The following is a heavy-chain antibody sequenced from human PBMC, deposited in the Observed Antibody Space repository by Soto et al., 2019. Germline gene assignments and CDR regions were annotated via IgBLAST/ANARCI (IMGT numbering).Heavy chain of an antibody. J-gene: IGHJ4*02. D-gene: IGHD3-22*01. CDR1: GGSFSGYY. V-gene: IGHV4-34*01. CDR2: IDHSGST. CDR3: ARGLPGDYYDSSAYYWGPFDY. Sequence: PSETLSLTCAVYGGSFSGYYWSWIRQPPGKGLEWIGEIDHSGSTNYNPSLKSRVTVSVDTFKNQFSLNLNSMTAADTAVYYCARGLPGDYYDSSAYYWGPFDYWGQGNLVTVSS.